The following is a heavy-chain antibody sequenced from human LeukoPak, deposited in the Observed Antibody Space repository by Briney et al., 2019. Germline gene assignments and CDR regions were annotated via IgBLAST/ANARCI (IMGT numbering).Heavy chain of an antibody. CDR3: AKDVGRIVGAAGTFDI. CDR2: INPSGGST. D-gene: IGHD1-26*01. CDR1: GYTFTSYY. Sequence: ASVKVSCKASGYTFTSYYMHWVRQAPGQGLEWMGIINPSGGSTSYAQKFQGRVTMTRDMSTSTVYMELSSLRSEDTAVYYCAKDVGRIVGAAGTFDIWGQGTMVTVSS. V-gene: IGHV1-46*01. J-gene: IGHJ3*02.